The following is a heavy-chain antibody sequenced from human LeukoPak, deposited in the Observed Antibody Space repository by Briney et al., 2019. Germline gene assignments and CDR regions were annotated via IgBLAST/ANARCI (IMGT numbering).Heavy chain of an antibody. CDR2: ISGSGGST. CDR1: GFTFSSYA. V-gene: IGHV3-23*01. D-gene: IGHD2-8*01. J-gene: IGHJ4*02. Sequence: GGSLRLSCAASGFTFSSYAMSWVRQAPGKGLEWGSAISGSGGSTYYADSVKGRFTISRDNSKNTLYLQMNSLRAEDTAVYYCAKVLMVYASKGGFDYWGQGTLVTVSS. CDR3: AKVLMVYASKGGFDY.